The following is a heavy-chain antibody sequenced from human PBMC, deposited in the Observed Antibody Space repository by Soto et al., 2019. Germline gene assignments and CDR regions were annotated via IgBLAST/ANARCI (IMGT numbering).Heavy chain of an antibody. Sequence: PSGTLSLTCIVSGGSISSSSYYWGWIRQPPGKGLEWIGSIYYSGSTYYNPSLKSRVTISVDTSKNQFSLKLSSVTAADTAAFYCVRHRARNWIDTRAQRTLVPVSS. CDR1: GGSISSSSYY. CDR2: IYYSGST. J-gene: IGHJ5*02. D-gene: IGHD6-6*01. CDR3: VRHRARNWIDT. V-gene: IGHV4-39*01.